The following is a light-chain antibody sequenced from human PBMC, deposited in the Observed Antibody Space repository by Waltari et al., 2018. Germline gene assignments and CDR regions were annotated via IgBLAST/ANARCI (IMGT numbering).Light chain of an antibody. J-gene: IGKJ2*01. CDR3: QQYSYSPNT. CDR2: DAS. Sequence: EIVLTQSPGTLSLSPGERATLSCRASQSVSSSYLAWYQQKPGQAPRLLIFDASNRATGIPDRFSGSGSGTVFTLTISRLEPEDFAVYFCQQYSYSPNTFGQGTKLEI. V-gene: IGKV3-20*01. CDR1: QSVSSSY.